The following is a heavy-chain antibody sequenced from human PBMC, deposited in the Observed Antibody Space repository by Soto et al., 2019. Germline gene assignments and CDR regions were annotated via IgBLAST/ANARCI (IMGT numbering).Heavy chain of an antibody. J-gene: IGHJ4*02. V-gene: IGHV3-23*01. Sequence: GGSLRLSCAASGFTFSSYAMSWVRQAPGKGLEWASVISGSGGSTYYADSVKGRFTISRDNSKNTLYLQMNSLRAEDTAVYYCAKIVKSVLRGYFDYWGQGTLVTVSS. D-gene: IGHD2-15*01. CDR1: GFTFSSYA. CDR2: ISGSGGST. CDR3: AKIVKSVLRGYFDY.